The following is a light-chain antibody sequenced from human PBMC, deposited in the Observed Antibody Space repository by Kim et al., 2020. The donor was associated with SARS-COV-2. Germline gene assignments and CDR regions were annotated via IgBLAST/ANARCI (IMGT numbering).Light chain of an antibody. V-gene: IGLV3-21*04. CDR2: YDS. J-gene: IGLJ2*01. CDR3: QVWDSPTDHVV. Sequence: APGRTARITCAGNNIGGESVHWYQQKPGQAPVLVMYYDSDRPSGIPERFSCSKSGNTATLTISRVEVGDEADYYCQVWDSPTDHVVFGGGTKVTVL. CDR1: NIGGES.